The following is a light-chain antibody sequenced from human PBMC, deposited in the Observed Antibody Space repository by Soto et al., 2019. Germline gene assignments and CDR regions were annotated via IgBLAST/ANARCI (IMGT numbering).Light chain of an antibody. CDR2: AAS. CDR3: QQLNSNHET. V-gene: IGKV1-9*01. CDR1: QGIRSY. J-gene: IGKJ1*01. Sequence: DIQMTQSPSSLSASVGDRVTITCRASQGIRSYLAWYQQKPGKAPKLLIYAASTLQSGVPSRFSGSGSGTEDTLTISSRLPEDYVTYYCQQLNSNHETFGQGTKVDIK.